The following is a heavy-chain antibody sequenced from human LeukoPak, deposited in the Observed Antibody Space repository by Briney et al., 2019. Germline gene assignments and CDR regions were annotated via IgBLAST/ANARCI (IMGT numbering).Heavy chain of an antibody. CDR1: GGSISSGDYY. CDR2: IYYSGDT. J-gene: IGHJ4*02. CDR3: ASFIAAGDKLDY. Sequence: SETLSLTCTVSGGSISSGDYYWSWIRQHPGKGLEWIGYIYYSGDTYYNPSLRSRVSISVDTPKNQFSLKLSSVTAADTAVYYCASFIAAGDKLDYWGQGTLVTVSS. D-gene: IGHD6-13*01. V-gene: IGHV4-31*03.